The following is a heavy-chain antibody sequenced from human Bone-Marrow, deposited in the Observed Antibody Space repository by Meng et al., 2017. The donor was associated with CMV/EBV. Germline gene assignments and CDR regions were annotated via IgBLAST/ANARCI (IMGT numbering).Heavy chain of an antibody. J-gene: IGHJ4*02. D-gene: IGHD6-19*01. CDR3: ARDRQWRVWGD. Sequence: GESLKISCAASGFTFSSYSMNWVRQAPGKGLEWVSSISSSSYIYYADSVKGRFTISRDNAKNSLYLQMNSLRAEDTAVYFCARDRQWRVWGDWGQGTLVTVSS. CDR1: GFTFSSYS. V-gene: IGHV3-21*01. CDR2: ISSSSYI.